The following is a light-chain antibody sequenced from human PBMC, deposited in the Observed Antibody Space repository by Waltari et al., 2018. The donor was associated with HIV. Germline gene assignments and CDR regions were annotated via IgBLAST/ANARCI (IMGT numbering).Light chain of an antibody. V-gene: IGLV1-51*02. CDR2: ENN. CDR1: NNY. Sequence: QSVLTQPPSVPAAPGQRVTISCSGSNNYVSWYQQFPGAAPKLLIHENNKRPPGIPDRFSGSKSGTSATLDITGLQTGDEAEYFCAAWADSMGMAFGGGTKLTVL. J-gene: IGLJ2*01. CDR3: AAWADSMGMA.